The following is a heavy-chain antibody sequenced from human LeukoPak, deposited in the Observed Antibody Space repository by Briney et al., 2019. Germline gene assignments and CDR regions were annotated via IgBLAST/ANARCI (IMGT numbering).Heavy chain of an antibody. D-gene: IGHD6-19*01. J-gene: IGHJ6*02. CDR2: ISYDGSNK. Sequence: GGSLRLSCAASGFTFSSYAMHWVRQGPGKGLEWGAVISYDGSNKYYADSVKGRFTISRDNSKNALYLQMNSLRAADTAVYYCARDGYSSGWYFIPSHGMGVWGPGTTVTVSS. V-gene: IGHV3-30*04. CDR1: GFTFSSYA. CDR3: ARDGYSSGWYFIPSHGMGV.